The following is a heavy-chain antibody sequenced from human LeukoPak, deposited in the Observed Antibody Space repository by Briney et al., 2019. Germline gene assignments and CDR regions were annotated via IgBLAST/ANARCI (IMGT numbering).Heavy chain of an antibody. D-gene: IGHD3-16*01. Sequence: GGSLRLSRAASGFTFSNYWMTWVRQAPGKGLEWVANTKEDASEKYYVDSVKGRFTISRDNAKNSLYLQMSNLRAEDTAVYFCARGGGLAVWGQGATVTVSS. CDR2: TKEDASEK. V-gene: IGHV3-7*03. J-gene: IGHJ6*02. CDR3: ARGGGLAV. CDR1: GFTFSNYW.